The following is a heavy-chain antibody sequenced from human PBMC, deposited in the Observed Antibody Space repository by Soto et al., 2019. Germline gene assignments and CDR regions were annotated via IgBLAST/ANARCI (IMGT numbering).Heavy chain of an antibody. J-gene: IGHJ6*03. CDR1: GGSISSYY. V-gene: IGHV4-59*08. CDR3: ARLIVVVPAAIGDYYYYYMDV. Sequence: PSETLSLTCTVSGGSISSYYWSWIRQPPGKGLEWIGYIYYSGSTNYNPSLKSRVTISVDTSKNQFSLKLSSVTAADTAMYYCARLIVVVPAAIGDYYYYYMDVWGKGTTVTVSS. CDR2: IYYSGST. D-gene: IGHD2-2*01.